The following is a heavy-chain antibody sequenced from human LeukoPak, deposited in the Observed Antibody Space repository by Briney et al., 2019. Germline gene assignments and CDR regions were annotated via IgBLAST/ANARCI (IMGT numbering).Heavy chain of an antibody. CDR3: ASRFSGYFVN. J-gene: IGHJ4*02. V-gene: IGHV4-30-4*01. CDR2: IYYSGST. Sequence: SQTLSLTCTVSGGSISSGDYYWSWNRQPPGKGLEWIGYIYYSGSTYYNPSLKSRVTISVDTSKTQFSLKLSSVTAADTAVYYCASRFSGYFVNWGQGTLVTVSP. D-gene: IGHD3-22*01. CDR1: GGSISSGDYY.